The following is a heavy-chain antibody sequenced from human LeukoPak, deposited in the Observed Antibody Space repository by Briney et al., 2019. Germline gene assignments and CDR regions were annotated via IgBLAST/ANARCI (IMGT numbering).Heavy chain of an antibody. J-gene: IGHJ1*01. V-gene: IGHV1-18*01. CDR3: ARDTPNRYDSSGYYRGYFQH. D-gene: IGHD3-22*01. CDR2: ISAYNGNT. CDR1: GYTFTSYG. Sequence: ASVKVSCKASGYTFTSYGISWVRQAPGQGLEWMGWISAYNGNTNYAQKLQGRVTMTTDTSTSTAYMELRSLRSDDTAVYYCARDTPNRYDSSGYYRGYFQHWGQGTLVTVSS.